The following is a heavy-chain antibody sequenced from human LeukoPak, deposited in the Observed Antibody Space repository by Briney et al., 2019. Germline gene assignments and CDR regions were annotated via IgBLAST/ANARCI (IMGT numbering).Heavy chain of an antibody. CDR1: GFTSDDYA. Sequence: GGSLRLSCAASGFTSDDYAMHWVRQAPGEGLEWVSGISWNSGSIGYADSVKGRFTISGDNAKNSLYLQMNSLRAKDTALYYCARKVKDAFDIWGQGTMVTVSS. J-gene: IGHJ3*02. CDR2: ISWNSGSI. CDR3: ARKVKDAFDI. V-gene: IGHV3-9*02. D-gene: IGHD4-23*01.